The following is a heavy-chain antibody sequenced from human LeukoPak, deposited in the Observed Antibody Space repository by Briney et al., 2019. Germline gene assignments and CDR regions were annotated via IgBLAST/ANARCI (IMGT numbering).Heavy chain of an antibody. CDR3: ARDRIVVVTSTFDH. Sequence: ETLSLTCTVSGGSLSAYYWNWIRQTPGKGLEWVSSITSSSNYKYYADSVKGRFTISRDNAKTSLFLQMNSLSAEDTAVYYCARDRIVVVTSTFDHWGQGTLVTVSS. J-gene: IGHJ4*02. CDR2: ITSSSNYK. CDR1: GGSLSAYY. D-gene: IGHD2-21*02. V-gene: IGHV3-21*01.